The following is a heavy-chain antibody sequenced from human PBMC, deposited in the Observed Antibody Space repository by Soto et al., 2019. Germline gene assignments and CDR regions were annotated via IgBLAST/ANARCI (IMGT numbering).Heavy chain of an antibody. CDR2: ISYDGSYK. J-gene: IGHJ4*02. CDR1: GFTFKSYG. V-gene: IGHV3-30*18. CDR3: AKNFIPLSPDLYFDS. Sequence: GGSMRLACAASGFTFKSYGMDWARKAPGRGLEWVAVISYDGSYKSYEDSVKGRFTISRDNYKNTLHLQMDSLRAEDTAVYYCAKNFIPLSPDLYFDSWGQGTLVTVSS. D-gene: IGHD3-16*01.